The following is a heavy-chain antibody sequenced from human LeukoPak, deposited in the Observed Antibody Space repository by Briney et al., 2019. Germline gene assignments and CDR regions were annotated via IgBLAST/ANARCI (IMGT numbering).Heavy chain of an antibody. CDR3: ARGLHSTSRSLDV. V-gene: IGHV4-39*07. D-gene: IGHD5/OR15-5a*01. CDR2: IYHSGST. J-gene: IGHJ6*04. CDR1: GGSISSSSYY. Sequence: SETLSLTCTVSGGSISSSSYYWGWIRQPPGKGLEWIGYIYHSGSTYYNPSLKSRVTISVDRSKNQFSLKLSSVTAADTAVYYCARGLHSTSRSLDVWGKGTTVTVSS.